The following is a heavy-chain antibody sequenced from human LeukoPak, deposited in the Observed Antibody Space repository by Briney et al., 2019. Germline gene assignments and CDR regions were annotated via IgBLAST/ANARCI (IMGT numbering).Heavy chain of an antibody. V-gene: IGHV3-43*01. Sequence: GGSLRLSCAASGFTFDDHTMHWVRQAPGKGLEWVSLISWDGGSTYYADSVKGRFTISRDNSKNSLYLQMNSLRTEDTALYYCAKESVYYDYVWGSYRQGDAFDIWGQGTMVTVSS. D-gene: IGHD3-16*02. J-gene: IGHJ3*02. CDR1: GFTFDDHT. CDR2: ISWDGGST. CDR3: AKESVYYDYVWGSYRQGDAFDI.